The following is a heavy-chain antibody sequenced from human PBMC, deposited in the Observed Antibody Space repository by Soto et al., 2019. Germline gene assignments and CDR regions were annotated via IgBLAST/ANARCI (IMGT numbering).Heavy chain of an antibody. CDR2: INHSGST. D-gene: IGHD2-15*01. CDR3: ARGLGGNADY. CDR1: GGSFSGYY. Sequence: QVQLQQWGAGLLKPSETLSLTCAVYGGSFSGYYWSWIRQPPGKGLEWIGEINHSGSTNYNPSLKSRVTISVDTSKNQFSLKMSSVTAADTAVYYCARGLGGNADYWCQGTLVTVSS. J-gene: IGHJ4*02. V-gene: IGHV4-34*01.